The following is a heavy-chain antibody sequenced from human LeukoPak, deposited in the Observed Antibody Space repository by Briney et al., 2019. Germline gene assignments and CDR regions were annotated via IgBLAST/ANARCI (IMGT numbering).Heavy chain of an antibody. CDR2: ISSSSSTI. CDR1: GFTFSSYS. V-gene: IGHV3-48*04. CDR3: ARDISGDYGDYVTD. J-gene: IGHJ4*02. D-gene: IGHD4-17*01. Sequence: PGGSLRLSCAASGFTFSSYSMNWVRQAPGKGLEWVSYISSSSSTIYYADSVKGRFTISRDNAKNSLYLQMNSLRAEDTAVYYCARDISGDYGDYVTDWGQGTLVTVSS.